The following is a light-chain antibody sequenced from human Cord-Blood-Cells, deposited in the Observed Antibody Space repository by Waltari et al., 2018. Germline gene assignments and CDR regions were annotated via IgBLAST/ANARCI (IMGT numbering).Light chain of an antibody. CDR1: SSDVGSYNL. V-gene: IGLV2-23*01. Sequence: QSALTQPASVSGSPGQSITISCTGTSSDVGSYNLVSWYQQHPGKAPNLMIYEGSKRPSGVSNRFSDSKSGNTASLTLSGLQAEDEADYYCCSYAGGSTYVFGTGTKVTVL. CDR2: EGS. J-gene: IGLJ1*01. CDR3: CSYAGGSTYV.